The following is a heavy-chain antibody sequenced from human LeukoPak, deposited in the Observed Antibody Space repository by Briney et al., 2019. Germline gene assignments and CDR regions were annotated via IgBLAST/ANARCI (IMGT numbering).Heavy chain of an antibody. CDR3: AKDSDDYCSSTSCTSFDY. J-gene: IGHJ4*02. Sequence: GGSLRLSCGASGFTFSSYGMHWVRRAPGKGLEWVAFIRYDGSNKYYADSVKGRFTISRDNSKNTLYLQMNSLRAEDTAVYYCAKDSDDYCSSTSCTSFDYWGQGTLVTVSS. D-gene: IGHD2-2*01. CDR1: GFTFSSYG. CDR2: IRYDGSNK. V-gene: IGHV3-30*02.